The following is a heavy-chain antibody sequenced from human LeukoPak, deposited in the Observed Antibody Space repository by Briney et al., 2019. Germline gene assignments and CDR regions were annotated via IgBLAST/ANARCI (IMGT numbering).Heavy chain of an antibody. CDR3: ARDSAGSGWVY. Sequence: GGSLRLSCVASGFIFSDYWMSWVRQAPGKGPEWVANIKVDGIEKYYADSVKGRFTISRDNAKNSLYLPMNSLRAEDTAVYYCARDSAGSGWVYWGQGTLVTVSS. J-gene: IGHJ4*02. D-gene: IGHD6-19*01. CDR2: IKVDGIEK. V-gene: IGHV3-7*04. CDR1: GFIFSDYW.